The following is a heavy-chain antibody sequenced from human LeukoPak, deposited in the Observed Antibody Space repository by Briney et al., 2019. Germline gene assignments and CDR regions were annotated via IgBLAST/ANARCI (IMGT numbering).Heavy chain of an antibody. CDR3: ARDRGIPSGYYYMDV. CDR2: INPNTGGT. V-gene: IGHV1-2*06. CDR1: GYTFTGYY. Sequence: GASVKVSCKASGYTFTGYYMNWVRQAPGQGLEWLGRINPNTGGTNFAQSFQGRVTMTRDTSITTAYMELSRLRSDDTAVYYCARDRGIPSGYYYMDVWGKGTTVTVSS. D-gene: IGHD3-10*01. J-gene: IGHJ6*03.